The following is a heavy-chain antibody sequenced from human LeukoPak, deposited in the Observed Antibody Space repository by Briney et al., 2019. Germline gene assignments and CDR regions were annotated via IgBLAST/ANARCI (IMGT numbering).Heavy chain of an antibody. V-gene: IGHV4-59*01. D-gene: IGHD1-26*01. CDR1: GGSISSYY. CDR2: IYYSGST. CDR3: ARVSWERNYGMDV. J-gene: IGHJ6*02. Sequence: PSETLSLTCTVSGGSISSYYWSWIRQPPGKGLEWIGYIYYSGSTNYNPSLKSRVTISVDTSKNQFSLKLSSVTAADTAVYYCARVSWERNYGMDVWGQGTTVTVSS.